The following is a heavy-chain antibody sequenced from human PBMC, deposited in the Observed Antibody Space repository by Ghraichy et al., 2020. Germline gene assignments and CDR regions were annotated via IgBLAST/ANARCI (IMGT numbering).Heavy chain of an antibody. D-gene: IGHD6-25*01. CDR2: IKQDGSEK. CDR3: ARSSSGYFEY. J-gene: IGHJ4*02. CDR1: GFRFSTFW. V-gene: IGHV3-7*03. Sequence: GGSLRLTCAASGFRFSTFWMTWVRQAPGKGLEWVANIKQDGSEKYYLYSMRGRFTVSRDNANNSLYLQMNSLRAEDTAVYYCARSSSGYFEYWGQGTLVTVSS.